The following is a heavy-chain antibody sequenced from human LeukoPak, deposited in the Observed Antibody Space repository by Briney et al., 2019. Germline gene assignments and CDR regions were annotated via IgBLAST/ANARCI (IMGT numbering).Heavy chain of an antibody. CDR2: IIPIFGIA. V-gene: IGHV1-69*02. CDR3: ARAEGQWELRY. Sequence: GASVKVSCKASGGTFSSYTISWVRHAPGQGLEWMGRIIPIFGIANYAQKFQGRVTITADKSTSTAYMELSSLRSEDTAVYYCARAEGQWELRYWGQGTLVTVSS. D-gene: IGHD1-26*01. J-gene: IGHJ4*02. CDR1: GGTFSSYT.